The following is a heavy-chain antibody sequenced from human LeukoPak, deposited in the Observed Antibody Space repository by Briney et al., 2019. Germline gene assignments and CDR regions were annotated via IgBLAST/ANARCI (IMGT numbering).Heavy chain of an antibody. V-gene: IGHV3-11*01. CDR1: GFTFSDYY. Sequence: GGSLRLSCAASGFTFSDYYMSWIRQAPGKGLEWVSYISSSGSTIYYADSAKGRFTISRDNSKNTLYLQMNSLRAEDTAVYYCAKMLYGSGSYDAFDIWGQGTMVTVSS. CDR2: ISSSGSTI. J-gene: IGHJ3*02. CDR3: AKMLYGSGSYDAFDI. D-gene: IGHD3-10*01.